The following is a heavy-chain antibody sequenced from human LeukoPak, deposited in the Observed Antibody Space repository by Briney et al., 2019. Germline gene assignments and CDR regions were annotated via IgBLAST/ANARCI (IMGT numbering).Heavy chain of an antibody. CDR3: ARERRHTSTGFDF. J-gene: IGHJ4*02. V-gene: IGHV4-4*07. Sequence: PSETLSLTCTVSGGSISTYYWSLIRQSAGKGLDWIGRINTSGSTNYNSSLKSRVTMSVDTSKNQFSLKLSSVTAADTAVYYCARERRHTSTGFDFWGQGTLVTVSS. CDR1: GGSISTYY. D-gene: IGHD2-8*02. CDR2: INTSGST.